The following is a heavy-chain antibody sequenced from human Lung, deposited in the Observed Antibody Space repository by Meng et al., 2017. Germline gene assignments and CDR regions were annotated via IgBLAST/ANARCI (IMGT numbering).Heavy chain of an antibody. V-gene: IGHV3-33*01. D-gene: IGHD4-23*01. CDR2: IWYDGSYD. CDR1: GFTFSSYG. Sequence: GESLKISCAASGFTFSSYGMHWVRQAPGKGLEWVAAIWYDGSYDYYADSVKGRFTISRDNSKNTLYLQVNSLRAEDTAVYYCARSALDGNMFYFDDWGHGTRVTVSS. J-gene: IGHJ4*01. CDR3: ARSALDGNMFYFDD.